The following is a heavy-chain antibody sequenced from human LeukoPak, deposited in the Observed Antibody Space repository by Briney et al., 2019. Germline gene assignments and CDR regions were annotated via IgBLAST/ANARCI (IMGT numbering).Heavy chain of an antibody. J-gene: IGHJ5*02. CDR1: GGSFSGYY. CDR2: INHSGST. V-gene: IGHV4-34*01. D-gene: IGHD3-10*01. CDR3: ARASPYPYGSGRLGTNWFDP. Sequence: SETLSLTCAVHGGSFSGYYWSWIRQPPGKGLEWIGEINHSGSTNYNPSLKSRVTISVDTSKNQFSLKLSSVTAADTAVYYCARASPYPYGSGRLGTNWFDPWGQGTLVTVSS.